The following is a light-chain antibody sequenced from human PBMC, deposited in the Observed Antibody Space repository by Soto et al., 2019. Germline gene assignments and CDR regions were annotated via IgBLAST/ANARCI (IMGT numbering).Light chain of an antibody. Sequence: DIQMTQSPSTLSASVGDRVTITCRVSQSISSWLAWYQQKPGKAPKLLIYKASSLESGVPSMFSGSGSGTEFTVTISSLQPYDFDTYYFQHYNSYSLTFGGGTKVEIK. CDR1: QSISSW. CDR3: QHYNSYSLT. J-gene: IGKJ4*01. V-gene: IGKV1-5*03. CDR2: KAS.